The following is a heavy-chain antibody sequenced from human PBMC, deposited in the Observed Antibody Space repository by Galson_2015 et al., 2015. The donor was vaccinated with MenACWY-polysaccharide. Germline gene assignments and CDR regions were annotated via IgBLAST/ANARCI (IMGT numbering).Heavy chain of an antibody. CDR1: GYSFTSYW. CDR2: ISPGGPDS. V-gene: IGHV5-51*03. D-gene: IGHD3-10*01. J-gene: IGHJ1*01. Sequence: QSGAEVKKPGESLKISCAGLGYSFTSYWIGWVRQMPGKGLEWMGIISPGGPDSRFSPSFQGQVTMSVDKAISTAYLQWNSLKASDTAIYYCARITGGEYFQYWGQGALVTV. CDR3: ARITGGEYFQY.